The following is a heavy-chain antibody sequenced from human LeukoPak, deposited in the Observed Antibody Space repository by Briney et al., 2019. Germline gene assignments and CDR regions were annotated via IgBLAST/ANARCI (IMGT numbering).Heavy chain of an antibody. J-gene: IGHJ6*03. CDR1: GGTFSSYA. CDR3: ARDRYYDSSGYYLGSGYYYYYMDV. V-gene: IGHV1-69*06. D-gene: IGHD3-22*01. CDR2: IIPIFGTA. Sequence: SVKVSCKASGGTFSSYAISWVRQAPGQGLEWMGGIIPIFGTANYAQKFQGRVTITADKSTSTAYMELSSLRSEDTAVYYCARDRYYDSSGYYLGSGYYYYYMDVWGKGTTVTISS.